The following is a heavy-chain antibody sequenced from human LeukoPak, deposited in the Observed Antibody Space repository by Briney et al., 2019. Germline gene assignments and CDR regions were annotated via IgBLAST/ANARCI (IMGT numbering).Heavy chain of an antibody. J-gene: IGHJ4*02. CDR3: AKDSEVVAALFEGYYFDY. V-gene: IGHV3-23*01. Sequence: GGSLRLSCAASGFTFSSYGMSWVRQAPGKGLEWVSAISGSGGSTYYADSVKGRFTISRDNSKNTLYLQMNSLRAEDTAVYYCAKDSEVVAALFEGYYFDYWGQGTLVTVSS. CDR2: ISGSGGST. CDR1: GFTFSSYG. D-gene: IGHD2-15*01.